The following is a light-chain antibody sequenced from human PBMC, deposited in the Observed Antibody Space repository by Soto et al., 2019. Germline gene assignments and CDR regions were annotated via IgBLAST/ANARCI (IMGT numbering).Light chain of an antibody. V-gene: IGKV1-9*01. CDR1: QGISSY. J-gene: IGKJ4*01. CDR2: AAS. CDR3: QQRNSYPLT. Sequence: DIQLTQSPSFLSASVGDRVAITCRASQGISSYVAWYQQKPGKAPKVLIYAASTLQSGVPSRFSGSRSVTEFTLAISSLQPEDFATYNCQQRNSYPLTFGGGTKVEIK.